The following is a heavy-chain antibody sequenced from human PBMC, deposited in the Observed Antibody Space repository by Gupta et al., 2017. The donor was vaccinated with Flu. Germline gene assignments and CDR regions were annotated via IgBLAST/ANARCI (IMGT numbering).Heavy chain of an antibody. J-gene: IGHJ4*02. V-gene: IGHV3-48*02. CDR3: ARDSGYYDSSGYYHGDY. D-gene: IGHD3-22*01. Sequence: NWVRQAPGKGLEWVSYISSSSSTIYYADSVKGRFTISRDNAKNSLYLQMNSLRDEDTAVYYCARDSGYYDSSGYYHGDYWGQGTLVTVSS. CDR2: ISSSSSTI.